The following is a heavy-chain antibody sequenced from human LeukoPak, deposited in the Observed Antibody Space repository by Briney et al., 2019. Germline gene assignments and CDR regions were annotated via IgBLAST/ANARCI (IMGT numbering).Heavy chain of an antibody. V-gene: IGHV4-39*07. CDR1: GGSISSSTFY. Sequence: PSETLSLTCTVSGGSISSSTFYWGWIRQPPGKGLELIGEVNHGGSTNYNPSLESRVTISVDTSKNQFSLKLSSVTAADTAVYYCARSGSYGYSYGYFALWGQGTLVTVSS. J-gene: IGHJ4*02. CDR3: ARSGSYGYSYGYFAL. D-gene: IGHD5-18*01. CDR2: VNHGGST.